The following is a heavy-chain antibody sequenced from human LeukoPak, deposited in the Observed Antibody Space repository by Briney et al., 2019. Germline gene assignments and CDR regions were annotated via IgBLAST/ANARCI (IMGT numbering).Heavy chain of an antibody. CDR3: ARGGGDYYGSGSP. CDR2: MNPTGGIT. J-gene: IGHJ5*02. Sequence: ASVKVSCKASGYTFTSYYIHWVRQAPGEGLECMGIMNPTGGITTYAQKFQGRITLTKDMSTSTIYMELSSLRSEDTAVYYCARGGGDYYGSGSPWGQGTLVTVSS. D-gene: IGHD3-10*01. V-gene: IGHV1-46*01. CDR1: GYTFTSYY.